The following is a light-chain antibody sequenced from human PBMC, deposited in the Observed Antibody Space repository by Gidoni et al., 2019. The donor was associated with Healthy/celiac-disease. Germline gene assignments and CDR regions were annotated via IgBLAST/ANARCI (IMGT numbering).Light chain of an antibody. CDR2: AAS. CDR1: QGISSY. V-gene: IGKV1-8*01. J-gene: IGKJ2*01. CDR3: QQYYSYPPYT. Sequence: AMRMTQSPSSFAASTGDRVTITCRASQGISSYLAWYQQKPGKAPKLLIYAASTLQSSVPSRLSGSGSGTDFTLTISCLQSEDFATYYCQQYYSYPPYTFGQGTKLEIK.